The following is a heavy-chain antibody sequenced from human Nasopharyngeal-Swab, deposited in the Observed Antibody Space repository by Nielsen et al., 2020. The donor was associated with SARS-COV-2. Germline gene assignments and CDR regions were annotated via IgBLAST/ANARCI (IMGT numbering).Heavy chain of an antibody. V-gene: IGHV4-34*01. J-gene: IGHJ6*02. CDR3: ASRFGGSGSYTDV. CDR2: INHSGST. CDR1: GGSFSGHY. Sequence: SETLSLTCAVYGGSFSGHYWSWIRQPPGKGLEWIGEINHSGSTNYNPSLKSRVTISVDTSKNQFSLKLSSVTAADTAVYYCASRFGGSGSYTDVWGQGTTVTVSS. D-gene: IGHD3-10*01.